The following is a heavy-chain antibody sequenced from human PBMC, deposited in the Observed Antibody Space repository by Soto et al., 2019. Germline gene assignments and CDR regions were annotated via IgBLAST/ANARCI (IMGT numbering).Heavy chain of an antibody. V-gene: IGHV3-23*01. CDR3: AKVRPSLGGTVRGAMDF. CDR2: ITGFGSTT. J-gene: IGHJ6*02. CDR1: GFTFKTVA. D-gene: IGHD3-16*01. Sequence: EVQLLESGGGLVQPGGSLRLSCAASGFTFKTVAMSWVRQAPGKGLEWVAAITGFGSTTYYADSLQGRFTVSRDNSNDTLYLHMDCLRADDMAVYYCAKVRPSLGGTVRGAMDFWGQGTTVTVSS.